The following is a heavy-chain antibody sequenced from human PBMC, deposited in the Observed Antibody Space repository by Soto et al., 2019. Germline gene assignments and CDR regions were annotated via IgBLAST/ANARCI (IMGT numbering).Heavy chain of an antibody. CDR3: ARGDIVVVPAAIPDNWFHH. J-gene: IGHJ5*02. D-gene: IGHD2-2*02. CDR2: INPNSGGT. V-gene: IGHV1-2*04. CDR1: AYTFTCYY. Sequence: XSVKVSCKASAYTFTCYYIHWVRQAPGQGLEWMGWINPNSGGTNYAQKFQGWVTMTRDTSISTSYMELSRLRSDDTAVYYCARGDIVVVPAAIPDNWFHHWGQGTLVTVSS.